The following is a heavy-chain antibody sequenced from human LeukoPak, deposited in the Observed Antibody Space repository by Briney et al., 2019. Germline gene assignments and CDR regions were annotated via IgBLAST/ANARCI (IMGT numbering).Heavy chain of an antibody. J-gene: IGHJ6*03. V-gene: IGHV3-23*01. CDR2: ISGFDTGT. D-gene: IGHD2/OR15-2a*01. CDR1: RFTFSNYA. Sequence: GGSLRLSSAAPRFTFSNYAMSWFRQTLWKGLEWVAAISGFDTGTYHADSVRGRFRISRDDTKNTLFLQMNSLRVEDAAIYYCAKAPVGSCKSVRCYSLDVWGKGTTVTVSS. CDR3: AKAPVGSCKSVRCYSLDV.